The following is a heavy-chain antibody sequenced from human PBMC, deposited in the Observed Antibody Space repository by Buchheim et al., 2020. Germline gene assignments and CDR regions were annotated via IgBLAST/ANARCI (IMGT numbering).Heavy chain of an antibody. Sequence: EERLVESGGGLGQPGGSLRLSCAASGFTFSSDWMHWVRQAPGKGLVWVSRINPDGSDTTYADSVKGRFTISRDNGRNTLYLQMNGLRGEDTAIYYCTRSANFFRGMDVWGQGTT. CDR3: TRSANFFRGMDV. J-gene: IGHJ6*02. CDR1: GFTFSSDW. CDR2: INPDGSDT. D-gene: IGHD2-15*01. V-gene: IGHV3-74*01.